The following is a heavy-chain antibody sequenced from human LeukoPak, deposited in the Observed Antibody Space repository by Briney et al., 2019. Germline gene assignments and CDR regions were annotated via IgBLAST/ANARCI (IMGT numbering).Heavy chain of an antibody. J-gene: IGHJ4*02. V-gene: IGHV3-74*01. CDR2: IHGDGTFT. Sequence: GGSLRLSCAASGFTFSTYWMHWVRQAPGKGLVWVSRIHGDGTFTTSADSVKGRFTISRDDAQNMVYLQMNSLRVEDTAVYYCARDLVLGSGSYGQWGQGTLVTVSS. CDR3: ARDLVLGSGSYGQ. CDR1: GFTFSTYW. D-gene: IGHD3-10*01.